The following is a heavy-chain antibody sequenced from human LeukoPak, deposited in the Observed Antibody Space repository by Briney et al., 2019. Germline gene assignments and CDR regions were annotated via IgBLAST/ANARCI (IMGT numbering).Heavy chain of an antibody. Sequence: GGSLRLSCAASGFTFSSYAMHWVRQTPGKGLEWVAVISYDGSNKYYADSVKGRFTISRDNSKNTLYLQMNSLRAEDTAVYYCAREFGCTMVRGYYFDYWGQGTLVTVSS. CDR2: ISYDGSNK. CDR1: GFTFSSYA. D-gene: IGHD3-10*01. J-gene: IGHJ4*02. V-gene: IGHV3-30*04. CDR3: AREFGCTMVRGYYFDY.